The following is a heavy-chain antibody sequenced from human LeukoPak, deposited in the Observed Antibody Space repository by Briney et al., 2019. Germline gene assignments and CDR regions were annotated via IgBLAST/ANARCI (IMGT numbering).Heavy chain of an antibody. CDR2: IWYDGSTK. D-gene: IGHD3-22*01. J-gene: IGHJ4*02. V-gene: IGHV3-33*01. CDR1: GFTFSTYG. Sequence: GWSLRLSCAASGFTFSTYGMHWFRQAPGKGLEWVANIWYDGSTKYYADSVKGRFTISRDNSKNTLYLQMNSLRAEDTAVYYCARKKDTFDFYDSSGLDYWGQGALVTVSS. CDR3: ARKKDTFDFYDSSGLDY.